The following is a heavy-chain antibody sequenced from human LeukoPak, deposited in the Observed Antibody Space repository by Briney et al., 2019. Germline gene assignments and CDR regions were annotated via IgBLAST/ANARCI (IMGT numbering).Heavy chain of an antibody. CDR3: AKELIVVVPAAATEDV. J-gene: IGHJ6*04. Sequence: GRSLRLSCAASGFTFSSYAMHWVRQAPGKGLEWVAVISYDGSNKYYADSVKGRFTISRDNSKNTLYLQMNSLRAEDTAVYYCAKELIVVVPAAATEDVWGKGTTVTVSS. CDR1: GFTFSSYA. V-gene: IGHV3-30-3*01. CDR2: ISYDGSNK. D-gene: IGHD2-2*01.